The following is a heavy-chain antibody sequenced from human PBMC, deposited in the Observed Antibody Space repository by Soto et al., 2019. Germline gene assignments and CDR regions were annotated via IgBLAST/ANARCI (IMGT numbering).Heavy chain of an antibody. CDR2: IYYSGST. V-gene: IGHV4-59*01. CDR3: ARVGKYYDYIWGSYRYIDY. CDR1: GGSISSYY. D-gene: IGHD3-16*02. J-gene: IGHJ4*02. Sequence: QVQLQESGPGLVKPSETLSLTCTVSGGSISSYYWSWIRQPPGKGLEWIGYIYYSGSTNYNPSLKSRVNISVDTSKNQFSLKLSSVTAADTAVYYCARVGKYYDYIWGSYRYIDYWCQGTLVTVSS.